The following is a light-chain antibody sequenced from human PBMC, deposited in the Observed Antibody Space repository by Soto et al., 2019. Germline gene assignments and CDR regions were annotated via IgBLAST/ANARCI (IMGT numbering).Light chain of an antibody. Sequence: DIQMTQSPPSLSASVGDRVTITCLASQGIRNFVAWYQQKPGKAPKLLIYAASTLQSGVPSRFSGSGSGTDFTLTINSLQPEDVATYSCQKYSSVPVFGPGTKVEIK. CDR2: AAS. J-gene: IGKJ3*01. CDR1: QGIRNF. CDR3: QKYSSVPV. V-gene: IGKV1-27*01.